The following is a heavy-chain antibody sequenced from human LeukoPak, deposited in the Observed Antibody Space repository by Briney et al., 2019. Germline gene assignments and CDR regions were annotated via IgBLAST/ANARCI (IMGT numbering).Heavy chain of an antibody. CDR3: ARDPRIAVTGGLCYFDY. V-gene: IGHV1-2*02. J-gene: IGHJ4*02. D-gene: IGHD6-19*01. CDR1: GYTFTGHY. Sequence: ASVKVSCKASGYTFTGHYMHWVRQAPGQGLEWMGWINPNSGGTNYAQKFQGRVTMTRDTSISTAYMELSRLRSDDTAVYYCARDPRIAVTGGLCYFDYWGQGTLVTVSS. CDR2: INPNSGGT.